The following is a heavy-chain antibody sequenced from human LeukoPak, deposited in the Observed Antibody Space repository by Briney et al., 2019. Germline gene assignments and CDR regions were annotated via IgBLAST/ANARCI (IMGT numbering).Heavy chain of an antibody. J-gene: IGHJ4*02. V-gene: IGHV4-59*08. CDR2: IYYSGST. Sequence: SETLSLTCTVSGGSISSYYWSWIRQPPGKGLEWIGYIYYSGSTNYNPSLKSRVTISVDTSKNQFSLKLSSVTAADTAVYYCARGAVAGTLDYWGQGTLVTVSS. CDR3: ARGAVAGTLDY. CDR1: GGSISSYY. D-gene: IGHD6-19*01.